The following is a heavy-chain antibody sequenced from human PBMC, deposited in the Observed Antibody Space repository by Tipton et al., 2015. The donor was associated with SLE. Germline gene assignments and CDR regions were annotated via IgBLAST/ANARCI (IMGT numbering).Heavy chain of an antibody. CDR1: GFTLSTYG. CDR2: IWYDGSNK. V-gene: IGHV3-33*06. Sequence: SLRLSCAASGFTLSTYGMHWVRHAPGKGLEWVAVIWYDGSNKYYADSVKGRFTISRDNSKNTLYLQMTSLRVEDTAVCYCAKDLEMGRGDAFDIWGQGTMVTVSS. D-gene: IGHD1-1*01. J-gene: IGHJ3*02. CDR3: AKDLEMGRGDAFDI.